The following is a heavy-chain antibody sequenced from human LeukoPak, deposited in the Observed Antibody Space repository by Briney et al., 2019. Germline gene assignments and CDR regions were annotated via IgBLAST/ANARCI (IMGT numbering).Heavy chain of an antibody. J-gene: IGHJ4*02. D-gene: IGHD6-19*01. CDR2: VASGGTA. Sequence: SETLSLTCTVSGGSIRTSGYFWGWIRQSPGKGLEYFASVASGGTAYYNPSLQSRVTISADMSRNQFSLKLSSVTAADTAIYYCTRDRGQWLVDYWGQGTLVTVSS. CDR3: TRDRGQWLVDY. V-gene: IGHV4-39*07. CDR1: GGSIRTSGYF.